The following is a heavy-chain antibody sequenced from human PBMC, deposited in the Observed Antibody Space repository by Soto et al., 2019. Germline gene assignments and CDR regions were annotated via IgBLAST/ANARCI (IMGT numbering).Heavy chain of an antibody. V-gene: IGHV4-4*02. CDR3: AGLVGRGKFSRLQY. CDR2: ILHSGSV. CDR1: GDSISVNTW. Sequence: QVLLQESGPGLVKPSGTLSLTCDVSGDSISVNTWWSWVRQTPGKGLEWIGEILHSGSVNYNPSLKSRVTISIDKSKNQVSLRLSSMTAADTALYYCAGLVGRGKFSRLQYLGQGTLVTVSS. D-gene: IGHD6-6*01. J-gene: IGHJ1*01.